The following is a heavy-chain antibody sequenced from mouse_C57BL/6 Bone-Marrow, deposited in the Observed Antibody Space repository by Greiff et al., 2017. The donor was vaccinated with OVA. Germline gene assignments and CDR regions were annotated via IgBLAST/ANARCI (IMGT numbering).Heavy chain of an antibody. CDR2: ISYSGST. V-gene: IGHV3-8*01. D-gene: IGHD2-1*01. CDR3: ARRRLYYRGYFDY. J-gene: IGHJ2*01. Sequence: EVQGVESGPGLAKPSQTLSLTCSVTGYSITSDYWNWIRKFPGNKLEYMGYISYSGSTYYNPSLKSRISITRDSSKNQYYLQLNSVTTEDTATYYCARRRLYYRGYFDYWGQGTTLTVSS. CDR1: GYSITSDY.